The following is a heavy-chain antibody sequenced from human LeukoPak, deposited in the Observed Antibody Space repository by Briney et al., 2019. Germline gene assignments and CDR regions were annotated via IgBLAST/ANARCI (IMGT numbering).Heavy chain of an antibody. D-gene: IGHD5-18*01. V-gene: IGHV1-46*01. J-gene: IGHJ5*02. Sequence: ASVKVSCKASGYTFTSYYMHWVRQAPGQGLEWMGIINPSGGSTSYAQRFQGRVTMTRDTSTSTVYMELSSLRSEDTAVYYCARLAMANQPWFDPWGQGTLVTVSS. CDR2: INPSGGST. CDR1: GYTFTSYY. CDR3: ARLAMANQPWFDP.